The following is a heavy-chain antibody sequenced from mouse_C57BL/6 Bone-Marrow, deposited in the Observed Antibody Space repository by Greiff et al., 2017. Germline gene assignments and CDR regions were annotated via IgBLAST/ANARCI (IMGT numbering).Heavy chain of an antibody. CDR2: IYPRSGNT. CDR3: AREAGWLLPFDY. D-gene: IGHD2-3*01. V-gene: IGHV1-81*01. J-gene: IGHJ2*01. Sequence: QVQLQQSGAELARPGASVKLSCKASGYTFTSYGISWVKQRTGQGLEWIGEIYPRSGNTYYNEKFKGKATLTADKSSSTAYMELRSLTSEDSAVYFCAREAGWLLPFDYGGQGTTLTVSS. CDR1: GYTFTSYG.